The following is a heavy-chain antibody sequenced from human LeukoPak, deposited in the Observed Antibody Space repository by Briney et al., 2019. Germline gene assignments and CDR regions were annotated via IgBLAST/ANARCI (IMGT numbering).Heavy chain of an antibody. CDR3: ARVPPAGGYLIAYYFDY. D-gene: IGHD3-22*01. V-gene: IGHV1-18*01. Sequence: VASVKVSCKASGYTFTSYGISWVRQAPGQGLEWMGWISAYNGNTNYAQKLQGRVTMTTDTSTSTAYMELRGLRSDDTAVYYCARVPPAGGYLIAYYFDYWGQGTLVTVSS. J-gene: IGHJ4*02. CDR1: GYTFTSYG. CDR2: ISAYNGNT.